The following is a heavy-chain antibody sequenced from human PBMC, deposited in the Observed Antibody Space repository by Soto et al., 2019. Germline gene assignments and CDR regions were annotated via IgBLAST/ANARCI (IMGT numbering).Heavy chain of an antibody. CDR1: GYTFTSYG. V-gene: IGHV1-18*04. D-gene: IGHD3-10*01. J-gene: IGHJ6*02. CDR3: ARAGKYYYGSGSPYYYGMDV. Sequence: QVQLVQSGAEVKKPGASVKVSCKASGYTFTSYGVSWVRQAPGHGLEWMGWVRGYNGNTNYAQKLQGRVTMTTDTSTSTAYMELRSLRSDDTAVYYCARAGKYYYGSGSPYYYGMDVCGQGITVTVSS. CDR2: VRGYNGNT.